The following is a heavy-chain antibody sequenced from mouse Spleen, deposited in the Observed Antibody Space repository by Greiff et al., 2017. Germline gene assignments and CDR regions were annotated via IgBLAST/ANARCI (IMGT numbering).Heavy chain of an antibody. J-gene: IGHJ3*01. CDR1: GYTFTSYT. CDR2: INPSSGYT. Sequence: QVHVKQSGAELARPGASVKMSCKASGYTFTSYTMHWVKQRPGQGLEWIGYINPSSGYTKYNQKFKDKATLTADKSSSTAYMQLSSLTSEDSAVYYCAGDDGYYSFAYWGQGTLVTVSA. D-gene: IGHD2-3*01. CDR3: AGDDGYYSFAY. V-gene: IGHV1-4*01.